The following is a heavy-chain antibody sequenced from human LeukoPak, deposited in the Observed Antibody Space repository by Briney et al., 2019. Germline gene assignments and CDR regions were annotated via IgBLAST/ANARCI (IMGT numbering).Heavy chain of an antibody. D-gene: IGHD3-22*01. CDR2: IANDGGST. CDR1: GFTFTTYA. CDR3: AIMHPYYDGSGYWVQ. Sequence: GGSLRLSCAASGFTFTTYAMSWVRQAPGKGLEWVSSIANDGGSTYYADSVKGRFTISRDNPRNTLYMQMNSLRAEDTALYYCAIMHPYYDGSGYWVQWGQGTLVTVSS. J-gene: IGHJ4*02. V-gene: IGHV3-23*01.